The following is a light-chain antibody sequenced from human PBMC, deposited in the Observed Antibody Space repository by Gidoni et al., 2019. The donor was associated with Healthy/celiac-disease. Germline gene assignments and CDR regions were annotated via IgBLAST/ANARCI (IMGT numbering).Light chain of an antibody. CDR1: QSVLYSSNNKNY. J-gene: IGKJ4*01. Sequence: DIVMTQSPDSLAVSLGERATINCKSSQSVLYSSNNKNYLAWYQQKPGQPPKLRIYWASTRESGVPDRFSGSGSGTDFTLTSSSLQAEDVAVYYCQQYYSTPPITFGGGTKVEIK. CDR3: QQYYSTPPIT. V-gene: IGKV4-1*01. CDR2: WAS.